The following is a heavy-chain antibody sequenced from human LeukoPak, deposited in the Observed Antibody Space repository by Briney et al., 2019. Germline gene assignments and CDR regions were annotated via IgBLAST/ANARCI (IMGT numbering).Heavy chain of an antibody. CDR2: IYSGGST. CDR1: GFTVSSNY. CDR3: ARGRSSGPSFDY. J-gene: IGHJ4*02. V-gene: IGHV3-53*01. D-gene: IGHD6-19*01. Sequence: GGSLTLSCAASGFTVSSNYMSWVRQAPGKGLEWVSLIYSGGSTYYADSVKGRFTISRDNSKNTLYLQMNSLRVEDTAVYYCARGRSSGPSFDYWGQGTLVTVSS.